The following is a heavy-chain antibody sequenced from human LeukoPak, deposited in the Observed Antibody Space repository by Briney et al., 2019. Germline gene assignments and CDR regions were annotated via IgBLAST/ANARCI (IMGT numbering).Heavy chain of an antibody. V-gene: IGHV3-23*01. CDR1: EFSVGSNY. CDR2: ISGSGGST. Sequence: GGSLRLSCAASEFSVGSNYMTWVRQAPGKGLEWVSAISGSGGSTYYADSVKGRFTISRDNSKNTLYLQMNSLRAEDTAVYYCAKDLWFGELLGRNWFDPWGQGTLVTVSS. D-gene: IGHD3-10*01. CDR3: AKDLWFGELLGRNWFDP. J-gene: IGHJ5*02.